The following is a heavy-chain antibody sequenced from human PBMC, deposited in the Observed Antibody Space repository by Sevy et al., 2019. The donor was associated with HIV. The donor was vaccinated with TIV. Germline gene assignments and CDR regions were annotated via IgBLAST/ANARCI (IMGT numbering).Heavy chain of an antibody. Sequence: GGSLRLSCAASGFTFSNAWMSWVRQAPGKGLEWVGRIKSKTDGGTTDYAAPVKGRFTISRDDSKNTLYLQMNSLKTEDTAVYYCAREGLLEWLFSFDYWGQGTLVTVSS. CDR1: GFTFSNAW. CDR3: AREGLLEWLFSFDY. CDR2: IKSKTDGGTT. D-gene: IGHD3-3*01. V-gene: IGHV3-15*01. J-gene: IGHJ4*02.